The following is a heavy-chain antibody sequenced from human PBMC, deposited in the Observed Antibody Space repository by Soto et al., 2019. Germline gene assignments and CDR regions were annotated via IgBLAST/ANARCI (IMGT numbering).Heavy chain of an antibody. V-gene: IGHV3-23*01. J-gene: IGHJ3*01. CDR1: GFTFRNYV. CDR3: VKEDSGWDF. Sequence: GGSLRLSCVASGFTFRNYVMNWVRQAPGKGLECVSVISGSGGTAYYADSVKGRFTISRDNSKNTLYLQMNSLRAEDTAIYYCVKEDSGWDFWDRGTMVTVSS. D-gene: IGHD6-19*01. CDR2: ISGSGGTA.